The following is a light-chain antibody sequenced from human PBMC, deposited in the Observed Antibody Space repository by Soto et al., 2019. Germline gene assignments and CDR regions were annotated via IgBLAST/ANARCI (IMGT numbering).Light chain of an antibody. Sequence: ETVMTQSPVTLSVSPGERATLSCRASQSVAINLAWYQQRPGQAPRLLIYGASTRATGIPARFSGSGSGTEFTLTISSLQPEDSATYYCHQYYNRPPWTFGQGTKVEI. CDR3: HQYYNRPPWT. CDR1: QSVAIN. J-gene: IGKJ1*01. V-gene: IGKV3-15*01. CDR2: GAS.